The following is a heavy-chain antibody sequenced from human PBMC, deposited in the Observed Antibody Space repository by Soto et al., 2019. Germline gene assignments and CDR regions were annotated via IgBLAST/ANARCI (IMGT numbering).Heavy chain of an antibody. Sequence: PSQTLSLTCAISGGSVSSNSAAWNWIRQSPSRGLEWLGRTYYRSKWYNDYAVSVKSRITINPDTSKNQFSLQLNSVTPEDTAVYYCARDVSESSWYGVYWFDPWGQGTLVTVSS. CDR2: TYYRSKWYN. V-gene: IGHV6-1*01. J-gene: IGHJ5*02. CDR1: GGSVSSNSAA. CDR3: ARDVSESSWYGVYWFDP. D-gene: IGHD6-13*01.